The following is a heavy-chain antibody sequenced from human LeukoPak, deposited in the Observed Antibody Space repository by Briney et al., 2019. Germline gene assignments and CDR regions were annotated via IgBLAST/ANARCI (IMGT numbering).Heavy chain of an antibody. J-gene: IGHJ4*02. V-gene: IGHV3-7*01. CDR3: ARELRTFDS. CDR2: IKHNGDEL. Sequence: GGSLRLSCAASGFTFSSYWMTWVRQAPGKGLEWVANIKHNGDELNYVDSVEDRFTSSSDNAKNSLYLHMTSLRAEDTAVYYCARELRTFDSWGQGTLVTVSS. CDR1: GFTFSSYW. D-gene: IGHD3-16*01.